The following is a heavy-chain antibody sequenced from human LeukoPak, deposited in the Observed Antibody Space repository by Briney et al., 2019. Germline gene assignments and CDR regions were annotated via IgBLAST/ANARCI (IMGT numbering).Heavy chain of an antibody. CDR1: GFRFSDFT. Sequence: GGSLRLSCAASGFRFSDFTMTWVRQAPGKGPEWVSAIGGRGGSTYYADSLGGRFTISRDNSKVMVYLQMNSLKVEDTATYYCGKEGGAWGQGTKVTVSS. J-gene: IGHJ5*02. V-gene: IGHV3-23*01. CDR3: GKEGGA. CDR2: IGGRGGST. D-gene: IGHD3-16*01.